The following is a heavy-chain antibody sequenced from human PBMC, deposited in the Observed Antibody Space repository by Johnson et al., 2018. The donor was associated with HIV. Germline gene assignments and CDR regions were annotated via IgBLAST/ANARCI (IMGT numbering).Heavy chain of an antibody. CDR1: GFTFSSYG. CDR2: IWYAGSTK. J-gene: IGHJ3*02. CDR3: ARGALSGSPDI. V-gene: IGHV3-33*01. D-gene: IGHD1-26*01. Sequence: QVQLVESGGGVVQPGRSLRLSCAASGFTFSSYGMHWVRQAPGKGLEWVAVIWYAGSTKYYADSVKGRFTISRDNSKNTLYLQMNSLRGEDTAVYDCARGALSGSPDIWGQGTMVTVSS.